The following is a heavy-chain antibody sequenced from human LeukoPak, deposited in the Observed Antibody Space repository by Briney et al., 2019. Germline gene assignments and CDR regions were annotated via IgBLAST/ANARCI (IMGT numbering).Heavy chain of an antibody. Sequence: PGGSLRLSCAASGFTFSDYYMSWIRQAPGKGLEWVSYISSSGSTIYYADSVKGRFTISRDTAKNSLYLQMNSLRAEDTAVYYCARAGGSGSYYASYFDYWGQGTLVTVSS. CDR2: ISSSGSTI. CDR3: ARAGGSGSYYASYFDY. V-gene: IGHV3-11*01. D-gene: IGHD3-10*01. CDR1: GFTFSDYY. J-gene: IGHJ4*02.